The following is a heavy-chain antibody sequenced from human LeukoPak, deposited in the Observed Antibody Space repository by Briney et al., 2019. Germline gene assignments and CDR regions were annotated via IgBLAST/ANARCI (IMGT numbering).Heavy chain of an antibody. CDR2: IYYSGST. V-gene: IGHV4-39*01. CDR1: GGSISSSSYY. D-gene: IGHD6-13*01. J-gene: IGHJ3*02. Sequence: PSETLSLTCTVSGGSISSSSYYWGWIRQPPGKGLEWIGSIYYSGSTYYNPSLKSRFTISVDTSKNQFSLKLSSVTAADTAVYYCARLPYSTAAFDIWGQGTMVTVSS. CDR3: ARLPYSTAAFDI.